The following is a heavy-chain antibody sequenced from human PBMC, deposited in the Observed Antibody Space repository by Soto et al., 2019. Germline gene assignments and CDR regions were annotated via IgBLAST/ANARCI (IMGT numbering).Heavy chain of an antibody. D-gene: IGHD6-6*01. V-gene: IGHV3-9*01. CDR1: GFTFDDYA. CDR2: LSWNSDSI. CDR3: AKDMSASYSSSSYYFDY. J-gene: IGHJ4*02. Sequence: LRLSCAASGFTFDDYAMHWVRQVPGKGLEWVSGLSWNSDSIGYADSVKGRFSISRDNAKNSLYLQMNSLRAEDTALYYCAKDMSASYSSSSYYFDYWGQGTLVTVSS.